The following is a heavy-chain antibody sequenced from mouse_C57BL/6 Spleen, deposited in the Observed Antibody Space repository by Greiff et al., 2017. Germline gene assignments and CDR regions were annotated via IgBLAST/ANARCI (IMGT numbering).Heavy chain of an antibody. CDR3: ARWDYDDAMDY. D-gene: IGHD2-4*01. Sequence: QVQLQQSGAELVRPGTSVKMSCKASGYTFTNYWIGWAKQRPGHGLEWIGDIYPGGGYTNYNEKFKGKATLTADKSSSTAYMQFSSLTSEDSAIYYCARWDYDDAMDYWGQGTSVTVSS. V-gene: IGHV1-63*01. CDR2: IYPGGGYT. CDR1: GYTFTNYW. J-gene: IGHJ4*01.